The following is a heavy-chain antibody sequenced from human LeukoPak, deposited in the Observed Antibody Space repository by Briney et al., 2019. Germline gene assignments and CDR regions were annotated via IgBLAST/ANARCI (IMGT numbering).Heavy chain of an antibody. CDR2: MNPNSGNT. Sequence: GASVKVSCKASGYTFTSYDINWVRQATGQGLEWMGWMNPNSGNTGYAQKFQGRVTMTRNTSISTAYMELSSLRSEDTAVYYCARGFPAMAWDYYYYMDVWGKGTTVTVSS. J-gene: IGHJ6*03. CDR3: ARGFPAMAWDYYYYMDV. CDR1: GYTFTSYD. D-gene: IGHD5-18*01. V-gene: IGHV1-8*01.